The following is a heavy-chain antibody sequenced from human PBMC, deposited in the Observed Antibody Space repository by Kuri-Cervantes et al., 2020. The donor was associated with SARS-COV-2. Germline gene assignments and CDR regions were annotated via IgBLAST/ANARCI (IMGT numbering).Heavy chain of an antibody. Sequence: GESLKISCAASGFTFSSYAMSWVRQAPGKGLEWVSAISGSGGSTYYADPVKGRFTISRDNSKNTLYLQMNSLRAEDTAVYYCARGAHDYYYYGMDVWGQGTTVPSP. CDR1: GFTFSSYA. CDR3: ARGAHDYYYYGMDV. J-gene: IGHJ6*02. V-gene: IGHV3-23*01. CDR2: ISGSGGST.